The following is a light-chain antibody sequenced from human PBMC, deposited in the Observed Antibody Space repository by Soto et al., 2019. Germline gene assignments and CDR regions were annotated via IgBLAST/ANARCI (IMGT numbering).Light chain of an antibody. J-gene: IGKJ3*01. V-gene: IGKV3-11*01. CDR3: QPRSNWPPIFT. CDR2: DAS. CDR1: QSVSSY. Sequence: EIVLTQSPATLSLSPGERATLSCSASQSVSSYLAWYQQKPGQAPRLLIYDASNRATGIPARFSGSGSGTELTLTISSLELEDFAVNYCQPRSNWPPIFTFGPGTTVAIK.